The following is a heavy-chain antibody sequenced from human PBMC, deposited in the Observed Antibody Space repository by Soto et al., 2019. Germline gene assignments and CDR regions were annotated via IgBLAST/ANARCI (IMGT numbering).Heavy chain of an antibody. D-gene: IGHD3-22*01. V-gene: IGHV3-33*01. Sequence: QVQLVESGGGVVQPGRSLRLSCAASGFTFSNFGMHWVRQAPGKGLEWVAIIWYDGSDIHYGDSVKGRFTISRDNSNNTLYLQMDSLRAEDTAVYYCAIDAYDRSGYDTPALVDYWGQGTLFTVSS. CDR3: AIDAYDRSGYDTPALVDY. CDR2: IWYDGSDI. J-gene: IGHJ4*02. CDR1: GFTFSNFG.